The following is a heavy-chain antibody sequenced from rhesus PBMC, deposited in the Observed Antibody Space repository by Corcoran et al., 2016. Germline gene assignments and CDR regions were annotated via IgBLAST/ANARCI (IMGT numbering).Heavy chain of an antibody. Sequence: QLQLQESGPGLVKPSETLSVTCAVSGGSISSSYWSWIRQAPGKGLEWIGYIYGSGSSTNYNPSLKSRVTLSVDTSRNQVSLTLSSVTAADTAVYYCASGFGYYYDSAPTGYFDLWGPGTPITISS. D-gene: IGHD3-28*01. CDR3: ASGFGYYYDSAPTGYFDL. J-gene: IGHJ2*01. CDR2: IYGSGSST. V-gene: IGHV4-169*02. CDR1: GGSISSSY.